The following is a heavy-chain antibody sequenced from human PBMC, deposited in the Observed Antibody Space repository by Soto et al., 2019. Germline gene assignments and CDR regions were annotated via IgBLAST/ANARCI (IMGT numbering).Heavy chain of an antibody. CDR3: ASLQQLPRSCFDY. D-gene: IGHD6-13*01. CDR2: INHSGST. V-gene: IGHV4-34*01. J-gene: IGHJ4*02. Sequence: QVQLQQWGAGLLKPSETLSLTCAVYGGSFSGYYWSWIRQPPGKGLEWIGEINHSGSTNYNPSLKRRVTISVDTSKNQFSLKLSSVTAADTAVYYCASLQQLPRSCFDYWGQGTLVTVSS. CDR1: GGSFSGYY.